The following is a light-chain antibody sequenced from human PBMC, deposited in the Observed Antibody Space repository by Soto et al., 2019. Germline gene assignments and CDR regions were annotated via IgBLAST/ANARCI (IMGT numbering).Light chain of an antibody. CDR3: MQGTYWPPIT. Sequence: DVVMTQSPLSLPVTLGQPASISCRSSQSLGYSDGNTYLNWFQQRPGQSPRRLFYKVSNRDSGVPDRISGSGSVPDFTLKISRVEAEDVGVYYGMQGTYWPPITGGEGTRLEIK. CDR1: QSLGYSDGNTY. V-gene: IGKV2-30*01. CDR2: KVS. J-gene: IGKJ5*01.